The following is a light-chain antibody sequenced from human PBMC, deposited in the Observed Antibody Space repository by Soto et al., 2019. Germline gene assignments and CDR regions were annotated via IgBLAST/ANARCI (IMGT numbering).Light chain of an antibody. Sequence: QSGLTQPPSASGSLGQSVTISCTGTSSDIGDYNYVSWYQQHAGKAPKLMIYEVSQRPSGVPDRFSGSKSGNTASLTVSGLQAEDEADYYCGSYVGSKSFVFGGGTKVTVL. CDR3: GSYVGSKSFV. CDR1: SSDIGDYNY. CDR2: EVS. J-gene: IGLJ3*02. V-gene: IGLV2-8*01.